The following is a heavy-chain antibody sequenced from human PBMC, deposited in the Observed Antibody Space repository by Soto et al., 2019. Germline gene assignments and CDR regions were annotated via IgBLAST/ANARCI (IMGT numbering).Heavy chain of an antibody. CDR1: GGTFSSYA. CDR3: ARAGWDMVGAMYDS. CDR2: IIPIFGTA. V-gene: IGHV1-69*12. J-gene: IGHJ4*02. Sequence: QVQLVQSGAEVKKPGSSVKVSCKASGGTFSSYAISWVRQAPGQGLEWRGGIIPIFGTANYAQKFQGRVTITADESTSTAYLVLSSLRSEDAAVYYCARAGWDMVGAMYDSWGQGTLVTVSS. D-gene: IGHD1-26*01.